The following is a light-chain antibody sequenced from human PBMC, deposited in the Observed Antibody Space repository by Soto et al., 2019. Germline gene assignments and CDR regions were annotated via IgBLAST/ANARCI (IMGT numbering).Light chain of an antibody. V-gene: IGLV3-25*03. CDR1: ALPKEY. J-gene: IGLJ2*01. Sequence: SYELTQPPSVSVSPGQTARITCSGDALPKEYAYWYQQKPVQAPVLVIYKDSERASGIPERFSGSSSGTIVTLTISGVQAEDEADYYCQSADISVSNWVFGGGTKLTVL. CDR2: KDS. CDR3: QSADISVSNWV.